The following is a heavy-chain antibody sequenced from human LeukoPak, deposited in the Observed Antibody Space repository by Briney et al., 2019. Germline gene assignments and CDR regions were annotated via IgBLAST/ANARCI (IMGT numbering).Heavy chain of an antibody. CDR2: ISAYNGNT. D-gene: IGHD3-10*01. J-gene: IGHJ6*02. CDR3: ARESPSMVRGNWYYGMDV. Sequence: ASVKVSCKASGYTFTRYGISWVRHAPGQGLEWMGCISAYNGNTNYAQTLQGRVTRTADTSTSTAYMELRSLRSDDTAVYYGARESPSMVRGNWYYGMDVWGQGTTVTISS. V-gene: IGHV1-18*01. CDR1: GYTFTRYG.